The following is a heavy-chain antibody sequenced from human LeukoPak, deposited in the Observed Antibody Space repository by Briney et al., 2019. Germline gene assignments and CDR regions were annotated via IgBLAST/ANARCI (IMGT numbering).Heavy chain of an antibody. D-gene: IGHD3-10*01. J-gene: IGHJ4*02. CDR3: AREVSYYGSGSYPGFDYFDY. CDR1: GGSISSGGYY. Sequence: SETLSLTCTVSGGSISSGGYYWSWIRQHPGKGLEWIGHIYYSGSTYYNPSLKSRVTISVDTSKNQFSPKLSSVTAADTAVYYCAREVSYYGSGSYPGFDYFDYWGQGTLVTVSS. CDR2: IYYSGST. V-gene: IGHV4-31*03.